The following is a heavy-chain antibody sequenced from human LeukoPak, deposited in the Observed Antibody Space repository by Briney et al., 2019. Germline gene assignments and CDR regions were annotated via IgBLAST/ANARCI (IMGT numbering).Heavy chain of an antibody. V-gene: IGHV3-23*01. CDR2: ISGSGGST. D-gene: IGHD1-26*01. CDR3: AKAMGATLFDY. CDR1: GFTFSSYG. Sequence: PGGTLRLSCAASGFTFSSYGMSWVRQAPGKGLEWVSAISGSGGSTYYADSVKGRFTISRDNSKNTLYLQMNSLRAGDTAVYYCAKAMGATLFDYWGQGTLVTVSS. J-gene: IGHJ4*02.